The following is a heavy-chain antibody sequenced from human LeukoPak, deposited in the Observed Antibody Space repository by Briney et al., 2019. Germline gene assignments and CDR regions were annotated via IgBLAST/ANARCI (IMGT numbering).Heavy chain of an antibody. CDR3: ARGAPAGLRVDCGGDCYLFDY. D-gene: IGHD2-21*02. Sequence: PSETLSLTCTVSGGSISSTNYYWGWIRQPPGKGLEWIETVYYSGSTDCNPSVKSRVTVSVDTCKNQFSLKLRSVTAADTAVYYCARGAPAGLRVDCGGDCYLFDYWGQGTLVTVSS. CDR2: VYYSGST. J-gene: IGHJ4*02. V-gene: IGHV4-39*07. CDR1: GGSISSTNYY.